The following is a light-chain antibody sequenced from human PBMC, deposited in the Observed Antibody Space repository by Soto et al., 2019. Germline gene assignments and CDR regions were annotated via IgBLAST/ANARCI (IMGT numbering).Light chain of an antibody. CDR3: QQYQNSPRT. CDR2: DTS. J-gene: IGKJ1*01. CDR1: QSVGGSS. Sequence: EIVMTQSPATLSVSPGERATLSCRASQSVGGSSLAWYQQRPGQAPRLLIYDTSNRATGIPDRFSGSGSGTDFTLTISRLEPEDFAVYYCQQYQNSPRTFGQGTKVDIK. V-gene: IGKV3-20*01.